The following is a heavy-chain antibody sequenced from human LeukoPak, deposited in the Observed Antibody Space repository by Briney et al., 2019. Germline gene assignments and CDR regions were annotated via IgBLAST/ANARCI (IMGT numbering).Heavy chain of an antibody. V-gene: IGHV3-23*01. D-gene: IGHD5-12*01. CDR3: AKDGYSSDYADWFDP. CDR2: ISGSGGST. Sequence: GGSLRLSCAASGFTFSSYAMSWVRQAPGKGLEWVSAISGSGGSTYYADSVKGRYTISRDNSKNTLYLQMNSLRAEDTAVYYCAKDGYSSDYADWFDPWGQGTLVTVSS. J-gene: IGHJ5*02. CDR1: GFTFSSYA.